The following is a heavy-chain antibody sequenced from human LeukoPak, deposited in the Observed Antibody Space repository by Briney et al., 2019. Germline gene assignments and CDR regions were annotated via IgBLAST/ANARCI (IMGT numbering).Heavy chain of an antibody. CDR3: ARAVRWRMEYYFDY. J-gene: IGHJ4*02. V-gene: IGHV3-74*01. Sequence: GGSLRLSCAASGFTFSSYWMHWVRQTPGKGLVWVSRINTDGSSTSYAASVKGRFTISSDNANNTLYLQMNSLRAEDTAVFYCARAVRWRMEYYFDYWGQGTLVTVSS. CDR2: INTDGSST. CDR1: GFTFSSYW. D-gene: IGHD3-3*01.